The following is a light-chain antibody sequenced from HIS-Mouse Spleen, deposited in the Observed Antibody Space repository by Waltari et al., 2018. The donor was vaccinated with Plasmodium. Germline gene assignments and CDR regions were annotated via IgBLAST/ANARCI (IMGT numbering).Light chain of an antibody. CDR2: QDS. CDR3: QAWDSSTVV. Sequence: SYELTQPPSVSVSPGQTASITCSGANLGDKYACWYQQKPGHSPVLVISQDSKRPSGIPERFSGSNSGNTATLTISGTQAMDEADYYCQAWDSSTVVFGGGTKLTVL. J-gene: IGLJ2*01. CDR1: NLGDKY. V-gene: IGLV3-1*01.